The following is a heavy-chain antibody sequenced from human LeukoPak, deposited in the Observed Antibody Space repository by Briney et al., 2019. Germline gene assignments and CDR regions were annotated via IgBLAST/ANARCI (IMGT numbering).Heavy chain of an antibody. CDR3: GRPANSGWQFDN. CDR1: GYTFTGYY. CDR2: INPNSGGT. J-gene: IGHJ4*02. D-gene: IGHD6-19*01. V-gene: IGHV1-2*06. Sequence: GASVKVSCKASGYTFTGYYIYWVRQAPGQGLEWMGRINPNSGGTNYAQKFQGRVIMTRDTSISTAYMELSRLRSDDTAVYYCGRPANSGWQFDNWGQGTLVTVSS.